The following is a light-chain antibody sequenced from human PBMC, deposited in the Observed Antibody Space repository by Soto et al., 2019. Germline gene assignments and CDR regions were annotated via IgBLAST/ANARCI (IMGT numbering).Light chain of an antibody. Sequence: DIVMTQSPDSLAVSLGEGATINCRASQSVSSYLAWYQQKPGQAPRLLIYDASNRATGIPARFSGSGSGTDFTLTISSLEPEDFAVYYCQQRSNWPPWTFGQGTKVDIK. CDR1: QSVSSY. CDR3: QQRSNWPPWT. CDR2: DAS. V-gene: IGKV3-11*01. J-gene: IGKJ1*01.